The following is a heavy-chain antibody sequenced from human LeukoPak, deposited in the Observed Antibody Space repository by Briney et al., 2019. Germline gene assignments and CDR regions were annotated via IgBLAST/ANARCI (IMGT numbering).Heavy chain of an antibody. J-gene: IGHJ4*02. CDR1: GFTFSSYG. D-gene: IGHD3-10*01. CDR3: AKEELSGSGSYSFDF. Sequence: PGRSLRLSCAASGFTFSSYGMHWVRQAPGKGLEWVAVISYDGSNKYYADSVKGRFTISRDNSKNTLYLQMNSLRAEDTAVYYCAKEELSGSGSYSFDFWGQGTLVTVSS. V-gene: IGHV3-30*18. CDR2: ISYDGSNK.